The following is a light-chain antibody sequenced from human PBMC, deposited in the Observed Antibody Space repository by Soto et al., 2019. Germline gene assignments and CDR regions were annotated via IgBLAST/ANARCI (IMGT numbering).Light chain of an antibody. J-gene: IGKJ4*01. CDR2: AAS. CDR1: QGISSY. V-gene: IGKV1-9*01. CDR3: QQLNSYPLT. Sequence: DIQLTQSPSFLSASVGDRVTITCRASQGISSYLAWYQQKPGTAPKLLIYAASTLQSGVPSRFSVSRSWTEFTLTISSLQPEDFATYYCQQLNSYPLTFGGGTKVEIK.